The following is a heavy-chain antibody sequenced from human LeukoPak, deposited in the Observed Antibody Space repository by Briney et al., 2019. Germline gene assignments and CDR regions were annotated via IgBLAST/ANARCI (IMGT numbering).Heavy chain of an antibody. CDR1: GGSISSGDYY. D-gene: IGHD5-18*01. J-gene: IGHJ4*02. CDR2: IYYSGST. Sequence: SETLSLTCTVSGGSISSGDYYWRGIRQPPGEGLECIGYIYYSGSTYYNPSLKSRVTISVDTSKNQFSLKLSSVTAADTAVYYCAREVRGYSYGYFDYWGQGTLVTVSS. V-gene: IGHV4-30-4*01. CDR3: AREVRGYSYGYFDY.